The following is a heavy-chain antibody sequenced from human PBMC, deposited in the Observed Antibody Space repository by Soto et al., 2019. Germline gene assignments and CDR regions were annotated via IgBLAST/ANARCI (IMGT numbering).Heavy chain of an antibody. V-gene: IGHV2-5*02. CDR3: ARALGSWGAYYFDY. CDR1: GFSLNTYGVG. J-gene: IGHJ4*02. CDR2: IYWDDDK. Sequence: QITLKESGPTLVKPTQTLTLTCTVSGFSLNTYGVGVGWIRQPPGKALEWLALIYWDDDKRYSPSLKSRLTITKDSSKNQVVLTVTNMVPVDTVTYYCARALGSWGAYYFDYWGQGTLVTVSS. D-gene: IGHD3-16*01.